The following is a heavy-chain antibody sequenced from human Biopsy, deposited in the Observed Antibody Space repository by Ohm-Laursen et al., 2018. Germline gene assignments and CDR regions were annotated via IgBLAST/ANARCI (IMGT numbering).Heavy chain of an antibody. CDR3: ARHGSQGYCTGGSCVDY. CDR2: IYYRGNT. Sequence: GTLSLTCPVSGGSISSNYYYWGWIRQPPGKGLEWIGSIYYRGNTNYNPSLKSRDTISVDTSKNQFSLKLSSATAADTAVFYCARHGSQGYCTGGSCVDYWGQGALVTVSS. J-gene: IGHJ4*02. V-gene: IGHV4-39*01. CDR1: GGSISSNYYY. D-gene: IGHD2-15*01.